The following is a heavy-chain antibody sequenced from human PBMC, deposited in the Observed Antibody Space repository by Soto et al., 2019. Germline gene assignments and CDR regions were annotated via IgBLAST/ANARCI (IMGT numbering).Heavy chain of an antibody. CDR2: IIPIFGTA. Sequence: QVQLVQSGAEVKKPGSSVKVSCKASGGTFSSYAISWVRQAPGQGLEWMGGIIPIFGTANYAQKFQGRVTITADESTSTAYMELSSLRSEDTDVYYCARDTGDVGWRSYYYYGIDVWGQGTTVTVSS. J-gene: IGHJ6*02. CDR3: ARDTGDVGWRSYYYYGIDV. D-gene: IGHD2-21*02. V-gene: IGHV1-69*01. CDR1: GGTFSSYA.